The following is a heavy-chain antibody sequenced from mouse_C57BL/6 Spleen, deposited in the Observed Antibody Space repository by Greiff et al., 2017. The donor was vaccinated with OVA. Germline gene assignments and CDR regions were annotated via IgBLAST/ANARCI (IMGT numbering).Heavy chain of an antibody. CDR1: GFTFSSYG. CDR3: ARQNLLLRSGGFAY. Sequence: EVQVVESGGDLVKPGGSLKLSCAASGFTFSSYGMSWVRQTPDKRLEWVATISSGGSYTYYPDSVKGRFTISRDNAKNTLYLQMSSLKSEDTAMYYCARQNLLLRSGGFAYWGQGTLVTVSA. D-gene: IGHD1-1*01. CDR2: ISSGGSYT. J-gene: IGHJ3*01. V-gene: IGHV5-6*01.